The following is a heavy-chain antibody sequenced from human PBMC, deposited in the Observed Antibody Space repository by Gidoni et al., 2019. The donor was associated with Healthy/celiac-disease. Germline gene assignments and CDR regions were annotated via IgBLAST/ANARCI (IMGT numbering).Heavy chain of an antibody. Sequence: EVQLVESGGGLVQPGGSLRLSCAASGFTFSSYSMHWVRQAPGKGLELVSYISSSSSTIYDADSVKGRFTISRDNAKNSLYLQMNSLRDEDTAVYYCARAHYYDSSGPVFFAEYFQHWGQGTLVTVSS. V-gene: IGHV3-48*02. CDR3: ARAHYYDSSGPVFFAEYFQH. J-gene: IGHJ1*01. D-gene: IGHD3-22*01. CDR2: ISSSSSTI. CDR1: GFTFSSYS.